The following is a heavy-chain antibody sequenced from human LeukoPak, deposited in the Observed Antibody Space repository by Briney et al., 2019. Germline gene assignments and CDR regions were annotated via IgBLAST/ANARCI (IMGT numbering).Heavy chain of an antibody. Sequence: PGGSLRLSCAASGFTFDDYAMHWVRQAPGKGLEWVSGISWNSGSIGYADSVKGRFTISRDNAKNSLYLQMNSLRAEDTAVYYCARGNYDILTGQFWLMDYWGQGTLVTVSS. CDR2: ISWNSGSI. D-gene: IGHD3-9*01. CDR1: GFTFDDYA. CDR3: ARGNYDILTGQFWLMDY. V-gene: IGHV3-9*01. J-gene: IGHJ4*02.